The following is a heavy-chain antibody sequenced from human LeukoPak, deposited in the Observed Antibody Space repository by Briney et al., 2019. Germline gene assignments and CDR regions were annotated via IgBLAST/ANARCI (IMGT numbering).Heavy chain of an antibody. CDR3: ARGFWRDGMDV. D-gene: IGHD3-3*01. J-gene: IGHJ6*02. CDR2: IYSGGST. CDR1: GFTDSSNY. V-gene: IGHV3-53*01. Sequence: GGSLRLSCAASGFTDSSNYMSWVRQAPGKGLEWVSVIYSGGSTYYADSVKGRFTISRDNSKNTLYLQMNSLRAEDTAVYYCARGFWRDGMDVWGQGTTVTVSS.